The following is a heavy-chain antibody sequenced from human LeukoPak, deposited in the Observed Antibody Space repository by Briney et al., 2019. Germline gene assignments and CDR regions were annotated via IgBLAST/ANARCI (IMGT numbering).Heavy chain of an antibody. V-gene: IGHV4-59*08. J-gene: IGHJ6*02. CDR3: ARITFVVEGYGMDV. CDR2: IYYSGST. CDR1: GGSISSYY. Sequence: SETLSLTCTVFGGSISSYYWSWIRQPPGKGLEWIGYIYYSGSTNYNPSLKSRVTISVDTSKNQFSLSLSSVTAADTAVYYCARITFVVEGYGMDVWGQGTTVTVSS. D-gene: IGHD2-21*01.